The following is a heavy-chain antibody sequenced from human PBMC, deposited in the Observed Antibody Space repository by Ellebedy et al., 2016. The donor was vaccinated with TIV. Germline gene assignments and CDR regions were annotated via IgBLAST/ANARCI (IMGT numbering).Heavy chain of an antibody. CDR2: IGTAGDT. V-gene: IGHV3-13*01. D-gene: IGHD6-25*01. CDR3: VRASSGFDY. J-gene: IGHJ4*02. Sequence: PGGSLRLSCAASGFTFSSYAMSWVRQATGKGLEWVSAIGTAGDTYYAGSVKGRFTISRENAKNSLYLQMNSLRAEDTAVYYCVRASSGFDYWGQGTLVTVSS. CDR1: GFTFSSYA.